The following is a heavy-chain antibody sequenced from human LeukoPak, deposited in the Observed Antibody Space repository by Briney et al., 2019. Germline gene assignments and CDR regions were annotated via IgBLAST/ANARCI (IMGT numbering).Heavy chain of an antibody. V-gene: IGHV3-23*01. D-gene: IGHD4-11*01. CDR3: ATQHDYSNSNYFDF. CDR1: GFTFSSYA. J-gene: IGHJ4*02. Sequence: PGGSLRLTCAASGFTFSSYAMSWVRQAPGKGLEWISAFSGAGSSTNYADSVKGRFTISSDNSKNTLYLQMNSLRVEDTAVYYCATQHDYSNSNYFDFWGPGTLVTVSS. CDR2: FSGAGSST.